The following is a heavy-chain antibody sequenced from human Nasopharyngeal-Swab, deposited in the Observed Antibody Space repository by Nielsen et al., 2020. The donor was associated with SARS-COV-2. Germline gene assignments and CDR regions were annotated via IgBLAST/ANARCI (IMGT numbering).Heavy chain of an antibody. CDR2: INHSGST. Sequence: PGKGPEWIAEINHSGSTNCNPSLKSRVTLSVDTSMNQVSLEVSSVTAADTAVYYCARGLSGIVPAPILGLGPYYYYYYMDVWGKGTTVTVSS. V-gene: IGHV4-34*01. D-gene: IGHD2-2*01. J-gene: IGHJ6*03. CDR3: ARGLSGIVPAPILGLGPYYYYYYMDV.